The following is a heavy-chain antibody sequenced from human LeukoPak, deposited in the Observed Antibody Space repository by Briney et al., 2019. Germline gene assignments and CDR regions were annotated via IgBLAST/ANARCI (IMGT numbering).Heavy chain of an antibody. V-gene: IGHV4-61*08. D-gene: IGHD2-21*01. J-gene: IGHJ5*02. CDR3: ARGPLWWFDP. Sequence: SETLSLTCAVSGGSISSGGYYWSWIRQPPGKGLEWIGYIYYSGSTNYNPSLKSRVTISVDTSKNQFSLKLSSVTAADTAVYYCARGPLWWFDPWGQGTLVTVSS. CDR1: GGSISSGGYY. CDR2: IYYSGST.